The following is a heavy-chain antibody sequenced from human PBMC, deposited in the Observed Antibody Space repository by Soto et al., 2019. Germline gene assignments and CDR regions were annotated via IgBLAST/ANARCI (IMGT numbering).Heavy chain of an antibody. D-gene: IGHD1-26*01. CDR3: ARVGLRELGGNFDY. J-gene: IGHJ4*02. CDR2: ISAYNGNT. V-gene: IGHV1-18*01. CDR1: GYTYTSYG. Sequence: GASVKVASKASGYTYTSYGISWVRQAPGQGLEWMGWISAYNGNTNYAQKLQGRVTMTTDTSTSTAYMELRSLRSDDTAVYYCARVGLRELGGNFDYWGQGTLVTVSS.